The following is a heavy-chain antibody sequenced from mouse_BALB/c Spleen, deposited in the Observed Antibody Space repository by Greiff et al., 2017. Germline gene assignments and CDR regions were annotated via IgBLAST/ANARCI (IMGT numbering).Heavy chain of an antibody. D-gene: IGHD2-4*01. J-gene: IGHJ4*01. CDR3: ARDRDSMITTDYAMDY. CDR2: IWAGGST. CDR1: GFSLTSYG. Sequence: VKLMESGPGLVAPSQSLSITCTVSGFSLTSYGVHWVRQPPGKGLEWLGVIWAGGSTNYNSALMSRLSISKDNSKSQVFLKMNSLQTDDTAMYYCARDRDSMITTDYAMDYWGQGTSVTVSS. V-gene: IGHV2-9*02.